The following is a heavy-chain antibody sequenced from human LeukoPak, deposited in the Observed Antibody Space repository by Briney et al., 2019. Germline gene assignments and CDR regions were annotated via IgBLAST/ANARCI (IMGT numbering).Heavy chain of an antibody. Sequence: GGSLRLSCTASGFTFSNYAMSWVRQAPGKGLEWIGFIRSKAYGGTTEYAASVKGRFTISRDDSKSIAYLQMNSLKTEDTAVYYCTRDRSLGNSSGWLPPVGAFDIWGQGTMVTVSS. CDR1: GFTFSNYA. CDR2: IRSKAYGGTT. J-gene: IGHJ3*02. D-gene: IGHD6-19*01. V-gene: IGHV3-49*04. CDR3: TRDRSLGNSSGWLPPVGAFDI.